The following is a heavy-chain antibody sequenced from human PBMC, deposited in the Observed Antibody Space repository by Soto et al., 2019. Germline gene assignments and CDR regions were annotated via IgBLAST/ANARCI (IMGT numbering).Heavy chain of an antibody. D-gene: IGHD3-22*01. CDR2: INSDGSST. V-gene: IGHV3-74*01. CDR3: ARYYDSSGYYPYYYYYYGMDV. Sequence: EVQLVESGGGLVQPGGSLRLSCAASGFTFSSYWMHWVRQAPGKGLVWVSRINSDGSSTSYADSVKGRFTISRDNAKNTLYLQMNSLRAEDTAVYYCARYYDSSGYYPYYYYYYGMDVWGQGTTVTVSS. J-gene: IGHJ6*02. CDR1: GFTFSSYW.